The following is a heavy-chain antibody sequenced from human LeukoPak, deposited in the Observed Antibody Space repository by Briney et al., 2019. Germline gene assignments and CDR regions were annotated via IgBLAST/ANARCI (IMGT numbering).Heavy chain of an antibody. CDR1: GFTFNSYR. J-gene: IGHJ4*02. CDR2: ISSSSSYI. CDR3: ARVNEAVAGTDY. Sequence: GGSPRLSCAASGFTFNSYRMNWVRQAPGRGLEWVSSISSSSSYIYYADSVKDRFTISRDSAKNSLYLQMNSLRAEDTAVYYCARVNEAVAGTDYWGQGTLVTVSS. V-gene: IGHV3-21*01. D-gene: IGHD6-19*01.